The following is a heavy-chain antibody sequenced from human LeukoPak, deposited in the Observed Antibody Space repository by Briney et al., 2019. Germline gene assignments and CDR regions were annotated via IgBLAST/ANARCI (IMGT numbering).Heavy chain of an antibody. J-gene: IGHJ4*02. D-gene: IGHD3-9*01. CDR3: AREGSLTGYYPLDY. Sequence: PSETLSLTCAVYGGSFSGYYWSWIRQPPGKGLEWIGEINHSGSTNYNPSLKSRVTISVDTSKNQFSLKLSSVTAADTAVYYCAREGSLTGYYPLDYWGQGTLVTVSS. CDR2: INHSGST. V-gene: IGHV4-34*01. CDR1: GGSFSGYY.